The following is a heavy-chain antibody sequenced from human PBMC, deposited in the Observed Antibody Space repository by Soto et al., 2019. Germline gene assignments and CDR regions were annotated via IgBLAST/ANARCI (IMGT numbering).Heavy chain of an antibody. V-gene: IGHV3-49*03. CDR2: IRSKAYGGTT. CDR1: GFTFGDYA. Sequence: PGGSLRLSCTASGFTFGDYAMSWFRQAPGKGLEWVGFIRSKAYGGTTEYAASVKGRFTISRDDSKSIAYLQMNSLKTEDTAVYYCTRLLLWVSWDAFDIWGQGTMVTVSS. D-gene: IGHD2-21*01. J-gene: IGHJ3*02. CDR3: TRLLLWVSWDAFDI.